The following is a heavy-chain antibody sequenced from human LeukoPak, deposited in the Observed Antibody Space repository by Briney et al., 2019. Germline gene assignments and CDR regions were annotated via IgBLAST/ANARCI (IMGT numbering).Heavy chain of an antibody. V-gene: IGHV3-7*01. CDR1: GFTVSSNY. Sequence: PGGSLRLSCAASGFTVSSNYMSWVRQAPGKGLEWVANIKQDGSEKYYVDSVKGRFTISRDNAKNSLYLQMNSLRAEDTAVYYCARARGIDIWGQGTMVTVSS. D-gene: IGHD3-10*01. J-gene: IGHJ3*02. CDR2: IKQDGSEK. CDR3: ARARGIDI.